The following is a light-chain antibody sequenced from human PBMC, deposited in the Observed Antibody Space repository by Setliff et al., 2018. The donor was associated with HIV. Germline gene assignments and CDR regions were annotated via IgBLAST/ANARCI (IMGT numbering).Light chain of an antibody. J-gene: IGKJ1*01. CDR2: DAS. CDR3: QQRSQWPPKWT. CDR1: QSINTY. V-gene: IGKV3-11*01. Sequence: IVLRQSPVIVSLSPGERATLSCRASQSINTYLAWYQQKPGQSPRLLIYDASTRATGIPVRFSGSGSGTDFTLTISSVEPEDFAVYYCQQRSQWPPKWTFGKGTKVDIK.